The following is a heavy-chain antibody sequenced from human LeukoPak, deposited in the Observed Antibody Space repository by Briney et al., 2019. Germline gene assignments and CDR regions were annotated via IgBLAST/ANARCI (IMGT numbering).Heavy chain of an antibody. V-gene: IGHV1-69*05. CDR2: IIPIFGTA. CDR1: GGTFSSYA. J-gene: IGHJ5*02. CDR3: ARDFAWGSGGAPIDDNWLDP. Sequence: ASVKVSCKASGGTFSSYAISWVRQAPGQGLEWMGGIIPIFGTANYAQKFQGRVTITTDTSTSTAYMELRSLRFDDTAVYYCARDFAWGSGGAPIDDNWLDPWGQGTLVTVSS. D-gene: IGHD7-27*01.